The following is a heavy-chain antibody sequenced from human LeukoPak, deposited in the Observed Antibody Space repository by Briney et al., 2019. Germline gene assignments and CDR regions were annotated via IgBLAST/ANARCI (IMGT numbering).Heavy chain of an antibody. CDR1: GFTFSGYY. V-gene: IGHV3-11*04. D-gene: IGHD6-6*01. Sequence: GGSLRLSCAASGFTFSGYYMTWIRQAPGKGLEWASYISSGATTIYYADSVKGRFTISRDNAKNSLYLQINSLRVEDTAVYYCAREGHSSSSDYWGQGTLVTVSS. CDR3: AREGHSSSSDY. J-gene: IGHJ4*02. CDR2: ISSGATTI.